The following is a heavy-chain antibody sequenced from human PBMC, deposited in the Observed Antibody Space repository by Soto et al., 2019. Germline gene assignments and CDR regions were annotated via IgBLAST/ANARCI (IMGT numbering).Heavy chain of an antibody. CDR1: GFTFSSYA. V-gene: IGHV3-21*04. J-gene: IGHJ6*04. CDR2: ISSSGSTI. Sequence: GGSLRLSCAASGFTFSSYAMSWVRQAPGKGLEWVSAISSSGSTIYYADSVKGRFTISRDNAKNSLYLQMNSLRAEDTAVYYCARSSIVSIFGVVTKPGDLDVWGKGTTVTVSS. D-gene: IGHD3-3*01. CDR3: ARSSIVSIFGVVTKPGDLDV.